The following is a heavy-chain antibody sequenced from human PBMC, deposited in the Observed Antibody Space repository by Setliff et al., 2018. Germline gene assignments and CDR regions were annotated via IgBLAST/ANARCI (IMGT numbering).Heavy chain of an antibody. J-gene: IGHJ4*02. CDR3: AKELIEVMMTGLEF. CDR1: GFTFSKYW. Sequence: PGGSLRLSCGASGFTFSKYWMYWVRQVPGKGLVWVSRINGDGTITNYSDSVKGRFTISRDNAKNALSLQMNSLITEDTAVYYCAKELIEVMMTGLEFWGQGTLVTVSS. V-gene: IGHV3-74*01. CDR2: INGDGTIT. D-gene: IGHD3-22*01.